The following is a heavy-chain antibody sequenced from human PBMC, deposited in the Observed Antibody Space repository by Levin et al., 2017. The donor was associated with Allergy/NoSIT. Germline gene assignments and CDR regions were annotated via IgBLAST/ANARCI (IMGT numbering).Heavy chain of an antibody. V-gene: IGHV1-18*01. D-gene: IGHD2-8*01. CDR3: ARIMAETAADTFDL. CDR1: GYTFTFYG. CDR2: ISPYNGDT. J-gene: IGHJ3*01. Sequence: SGGSLRLSCQASGYTFTFYGLTWVRQAPGQCLEWMGWISPYNGDTKYAQHLQGRVIMTADTSTSTAFMELRSLKFDDTAVYYCARIMAETAADTFDLWGQGTKVTVSS.